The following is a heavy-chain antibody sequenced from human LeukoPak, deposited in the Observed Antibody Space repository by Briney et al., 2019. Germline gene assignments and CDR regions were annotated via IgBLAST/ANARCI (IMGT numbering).Heavy chain of an antibody. Sequence: GESLKISCKGSGYTFRSYWVGWVRQMPRKGLEWMGIIYPGDSATRYSPSFQGQVTISADESTSTAYLQWSSVKASDTAMYYCARQKSGYTFTYYYYMDVWGKGTTVTVSS. D-gene: IGHD5-18*01. CDR3: ARQKSGYTFTYYYYMDV. J-gene: IGHJ6*03. V-gene: IGHV5-51*01. CDR1: GYTFRSYW. CDR2: IYPGDSAT.